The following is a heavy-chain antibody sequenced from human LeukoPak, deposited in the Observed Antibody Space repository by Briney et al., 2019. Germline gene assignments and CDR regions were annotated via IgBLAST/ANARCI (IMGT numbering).Heavy chain of an antibody. CDR2: ISSSSSYI. CDR1: GFTFSNYA. CDR3: ARDDPGYFDY. Sequence: GGSLRLSCAASGFTFSNYAMHWVRQAPGKGLEWVSSISSSSSYIYYADSVKGRFTISRDNAKNSLYLQMNSLRAEDTAVYYCARDDPGYFDYWGQGTLVTVSS. V-gene: IGHV3-21*01. D-gene: IGHD3-10*01. J-gene: IGHJ4*02.